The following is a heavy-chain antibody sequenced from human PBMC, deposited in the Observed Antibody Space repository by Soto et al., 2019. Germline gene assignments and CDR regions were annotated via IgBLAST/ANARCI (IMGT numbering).Heavy chain of an antibody. CDR3: ARGVAI. V-gene: IGHV4-31*03. J-gene: IGHJ3*02. CDR1: GGSISSGYY. CDR2: IHYSGST. Sequence: QVQLQESGPGLVKPSQTLSLTCTVSGGSISSGYYWSWIRQHPGKGLEWIGYIHYSGSTYYNPSLKSRVNISVAPSKNQFSLKLSSVTAADTAVYYCARGVAIWGQGTMVTVSS.